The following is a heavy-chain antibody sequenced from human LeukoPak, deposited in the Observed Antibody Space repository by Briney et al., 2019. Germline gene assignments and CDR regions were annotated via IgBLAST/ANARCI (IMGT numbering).Heavy chain of an antibody. CDR1: GGSISSYY. J-gene: IGHJ5*02. CDR3: ARSLLGIAATGTGVWFDP. D-gene: IGHD6-13*01. V-gene: IGHV4-4*07. CDR2: IYTSGST. Sequence: SETLSLTCTVSGGSISSYYWSWIRQPAGKGLEWIGRIYTSGSTNYNPSLKSRVTMSVDTSKNQFSLKLSSVTAADTAVYYCARSLLGIAATGTGVWFDPWGQGTLVTVSS.